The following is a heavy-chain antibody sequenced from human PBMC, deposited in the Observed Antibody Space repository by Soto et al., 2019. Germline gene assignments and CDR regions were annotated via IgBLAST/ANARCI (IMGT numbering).Heavy chain of an antibody. V-gene: IGHV4-34*01. CDR3: ARGPQYSSSWYWRFAFDI. J-gene: IGHJ3*02. Sequence: SETLSLTCAVYGGSFSGYYWSWIRQPPGKGLEWIGEINHSGSTNYNPSLKSRVTISVDTSKNQFSLKLSSVTAADTAVYYCARGPQYSSSWYWRFAFDIWGQGIMVTVSS. CDR2: INHSGST. D-gene: IGHD6-13*01. CDR1: GGSFSGYY.